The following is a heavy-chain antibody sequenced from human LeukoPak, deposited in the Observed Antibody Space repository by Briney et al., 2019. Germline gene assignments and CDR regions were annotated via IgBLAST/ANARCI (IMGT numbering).Heavy chain of an antibody. CDR3: ARYADY. Sequence: PSETLSLTCTVSGDSISSGDYYWSWIRQPPGKGLEWIGYIYHDGSAYYNPSLKSRVTISLDMSKNQFSLKLNSVTAADTAMYYCARYADYWGQGTLVTVSS. CDR1: GDSISSGDYY. V-gene: IGHV4-30-2*01. CDR2: IYHDGSA. J-gene: IGHJ4*02.